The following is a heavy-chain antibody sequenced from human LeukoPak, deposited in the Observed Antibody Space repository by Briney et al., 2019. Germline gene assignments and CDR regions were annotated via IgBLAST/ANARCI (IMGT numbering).Heavy chain of an antibody. J-gene: IGHJ4*02. V-gene: IGHV5-51*01. CDR3: ARGPGEAETPNYYFDY. CDR1: GYSFTSYW. Sequence: PGESLRISCKGSGYSFTSYWIGWVRQMPGKGLEWMGIIYPGDSDTRYSPSFQGHVTISADKSISTAYLQWSSLKASDTAMYYCARGPGEAETPNYYFDYWGQGPLVTVSS. D-gene: IGHD3-10*01. CDR2: IYPGDSDT.